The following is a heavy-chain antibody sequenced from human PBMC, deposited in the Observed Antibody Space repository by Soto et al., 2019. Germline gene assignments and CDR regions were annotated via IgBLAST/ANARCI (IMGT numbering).Heavy chain of an antibody. CDR1: GFTFSSYA. D-gene: IGHD2-21*02. Sequence: EVQLLESGGGLVQPGGSLRLSCAASGFTFSSYAMSWVRQAPGKGLEWVSAISGSGGSTYYADSVKGRFTIPRDNYKDTLYLQMNSLRAEDTAVYYCAKVHSCGGDCLSHYYYGMDVWGQGTTVTVSS. J-gene: IGHJ6*02. V-gene: IGHV3-23*01. CDR3: AKVHSCGGDCLSHYYYGMDV. CDR2: ISGSGGST.